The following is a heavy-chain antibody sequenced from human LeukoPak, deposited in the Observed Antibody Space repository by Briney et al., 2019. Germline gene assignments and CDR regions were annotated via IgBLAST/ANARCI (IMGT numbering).Heavy chain of an antibody. CDR2: ISSSGSTI. CDR3: AKDYSKTSYYGSGTYYRPNWFDP. D-gene: IGHD3-10*01. Sequence: GGSLRLSCAASGFTFSSYEMNWVRQAPGKGLEWVSYISSSGSTIYYADSVKGRFTISRDNAKNSLYLQMNSLRAEDTAVYYRAKDYSKTSYYGSGTYYRPNWFDPWGQGTLVTVSS. CDR1: GFTFSSYE. J-gene: IGHJ5*02. V-gene: IGHV3-48*03.